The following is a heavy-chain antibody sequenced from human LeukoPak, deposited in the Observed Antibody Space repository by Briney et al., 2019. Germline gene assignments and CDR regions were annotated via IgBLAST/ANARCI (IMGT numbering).Heavy chain of an antibody. D-gene: IGHD2-15*01. Sequence: PGRSLRLSCAASGFTFSTYGIHWVRQAPGKGLEWVGLLSSGGINKHYAESVKGRFIISRDNSMNTLYLQMNSLGVEDTAVYYCARDHAGSGRAFDYWGQGTLVTVSS. J-gene: IGHJ4*02. CDR2: LSSGGINK. CDR1: GFTFSTYG. V-gene: IGHV3-30*03. CDR3: ARDHAGSGRAFDY.